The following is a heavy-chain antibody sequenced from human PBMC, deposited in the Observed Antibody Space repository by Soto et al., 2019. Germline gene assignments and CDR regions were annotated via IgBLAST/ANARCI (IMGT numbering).Heavy chain of an antibody. D-gene: IGHD1-1*01. V-gene: IGHV1-2*02. CDR1: GYTFTAYQ. CDR3: ARGREVGSSGN. CDR2: INPNSGST. J-gene: IGHJ4*02. Sequence: QVQLVQSGAEVKKPGASVKVSCKASGYTFTAYQMHWVRQAPGQGLEWMGWINPNSGSTNYAQKFQGRVTITSDTSVTTAYRDLNRVATADKALEYGARGREVGSSGNWGQGTLVTVSS.